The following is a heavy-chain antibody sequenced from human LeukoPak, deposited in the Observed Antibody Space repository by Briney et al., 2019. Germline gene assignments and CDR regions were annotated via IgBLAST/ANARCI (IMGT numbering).Heavy chain of an antibody. V-gene: IGHV1-2*02. Sequence: GASMKVSCKSSGYSFTDYYIHWVRQAPGQGLEWMGWLNPNSGGTNYAQKFQGRITMTRDTSITTVYMELSSLRSDDTAMYYCARDLTIFGVEYYYMDVWGKGTTVTVSS. CDR3: ARDLTIFGVEYYYMDV. J-gene: IGHJ6*03. CDR1: GYSFTDYY. D-gene: IGHD3-3*01. CDR2: LNPNSGGT.